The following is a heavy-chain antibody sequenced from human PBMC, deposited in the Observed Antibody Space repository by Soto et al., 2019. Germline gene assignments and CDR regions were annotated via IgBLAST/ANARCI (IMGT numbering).Heavy chain of an antibody. V-gene: IGHV1-24*01. J-gene: IGHJ5*02. Sequence: ASVKVTCKVSGDTLPEFSMHWVRQAPGKGLEWMGGFDPEDGETIYAQKFLGRVTMTEDTSTDTAYMELSSLTSEDPAVYYCAKDRFRNDSSGWFDPWGQGTLVTVSA. CDR2: FDPEDGET. D-gene: IGHD1-1*01. CDR3: AKDRFRNDSSGWFDP. CDR1: GDTLPEFS.